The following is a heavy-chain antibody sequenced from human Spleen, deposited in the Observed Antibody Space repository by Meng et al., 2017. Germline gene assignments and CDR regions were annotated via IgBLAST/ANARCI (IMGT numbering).Heavy chain of an antibody. J-gene: IGHJ1*01. CDR3: ARDLPDYYDSSGYHSRSAEYFQH. D-gene: IGHD3-22*01. CDR1: GYTFTSYA. CDR2: INTNTGNP. Sequence: ASVKVSCKASGYTFTSYAMNWVRQAPGQGLEWMGWINTNTGNPTYAQGFTGRFVFSLDTSVSTAYLQISSLKAEDTAVYYCARDLPDYYDSSGYHSRSAEYFQHWGQGTLVTVSS. V-gene: IGHV7-4-1*02.